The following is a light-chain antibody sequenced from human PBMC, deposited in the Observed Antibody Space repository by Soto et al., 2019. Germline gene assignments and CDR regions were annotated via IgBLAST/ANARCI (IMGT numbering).Light chain of an antibody. CDR1: QSVGIN. J-gene: IGKJ3*01. CDR2: DAS. V-gene: IGKV3-15*01. CDR3: QHYSGWPL. Sequence: EIVLTQSPGPLSVSLGERATVSCRASQSVGINLAWYQQRTGQTPRLLIYDASTRATGVPARFSGSGSGTEFSLTVSSLQAEDSAVYYCQHYSGWPLFGPGTRV.